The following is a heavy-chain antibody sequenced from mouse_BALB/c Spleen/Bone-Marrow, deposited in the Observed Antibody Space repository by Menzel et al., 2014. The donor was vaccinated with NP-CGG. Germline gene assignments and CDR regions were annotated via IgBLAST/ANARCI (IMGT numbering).Heavy chain of an antibody. CDR1: GFNIKDTY. Sequence: VQLQQSGAELVKPGASVKLSCTASGFNIKDTYMHWVKQRPEQGLEWIGRIDPANGNTKYDPKFQGKATITADTSSNTAYLQLSSLTSEDTAVYYCAGGWLPSYAMDYWGQGTSVTVSS. CDR2: IDPANGNT. J-gene: IGHJ4*01. V-gene: IGHV14-3*02. CDR3: AGGWLPSYAMDY. D-gene: IGHD2-2*01.